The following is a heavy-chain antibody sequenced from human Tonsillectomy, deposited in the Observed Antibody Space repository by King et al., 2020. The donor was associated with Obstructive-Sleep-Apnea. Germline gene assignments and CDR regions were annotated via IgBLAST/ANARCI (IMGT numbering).Heavy chain of an antibody. CDR1: GFSFSTYS. CDR3: ARDMGSGAFNWFDP. J-gene: IGHJ5*02. Sequence: VQLVESGGGLVQPGGSLRLSCAAAGFSFSTYSMNWVRQAPGKGLEWVSYISGTSSTIYYADSVKGRFTISRDNGQDSLYLQMNSLRAEDTAVYYCARDMGSGAFNWFDPWGQGTLVTVSS. D-gene: IGHD1-26*01. V-gene: IGHV3-48*04. CDR2: ISGTSSTI.